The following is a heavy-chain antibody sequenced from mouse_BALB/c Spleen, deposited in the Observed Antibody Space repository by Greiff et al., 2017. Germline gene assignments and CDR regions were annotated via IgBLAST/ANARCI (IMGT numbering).Heavy chain of an antibody. CDR2: IWAGGST. Sequence: QVQLKESGPGLVAPSQSLSITCTVSGFSLTSYGVHWVRQPPGKGLEWLGVIWAGGSTNYNSALMSRLSISKDNSKSQVFLKMNSLQTDDTAMYYCAREGEGYDYDGGYAMDYWGQGTSVTVSS. CDR1: GFSLTSYG. CDR3: AREGEGYDYDGGYAMDY. J-gene: IGHJ4*01. V-gene: IGHV2-9*02. D-gene: IGHD2-4*01.